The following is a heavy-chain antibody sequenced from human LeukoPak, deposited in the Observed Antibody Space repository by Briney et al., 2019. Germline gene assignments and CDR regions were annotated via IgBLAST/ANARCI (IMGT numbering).Heavy chain of an antibody. D-gene: IGHD1-26*01. CDR1: GGTFSSYA. CDR2: MNPNSGNT. Sequence: ASVKVSCKASGGTFSSYAISWVRQAPGQGLEWMGWMNPNSGNTGYAQKFQGRVTMTRNTSISTAYMELSSLRSEDTAVYYCARGRGGSLTPIDYWGQGTLVTVSS. V-gene: IGHV1-8*02. CDR3: ARGRGGSLTPIDY. J-gene: IGHJ4*02.